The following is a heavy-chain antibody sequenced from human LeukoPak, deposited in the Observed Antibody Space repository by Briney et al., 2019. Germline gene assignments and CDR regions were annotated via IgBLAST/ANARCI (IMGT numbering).Heavy chain of an antibody. CDR1: GFTFSSYS. Sequence: GGSLRLSCAASGFTFSSYSMNWVRQAPGKGLEWVAVISYDGSNKYYADSVKGRFTISRDNSKNTLYLQMNSLRAEDTAVYYCAKDVFLYSLDYWGQGTLVTVSS. J-gene: IGHJ4*02. V-gene: IGHV3-30*18. CDR3: AKDVFLYSLDY. D-gene: IGHD2-15*01. CDR2: ISYDGSNK.